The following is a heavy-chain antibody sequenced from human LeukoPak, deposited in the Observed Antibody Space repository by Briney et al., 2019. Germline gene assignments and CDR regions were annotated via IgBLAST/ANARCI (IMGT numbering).Heavy chain of an antibody. D-gene: IGHD3-10*01. CDR3: ARAPSRVRGVIIKSSNYYYYYYMDV. Sequence: GGSLRLSCAASGFTVSSNYMSWVRQAPGKGLEWVSVIYSGGSTYYADSVKGRFTISRDNSKNTLYLQMNSRRAEDTAVYYCARAPSRVRGVIIKSSNYYYYYYMDVWGKGTTVTVSS. CDR2: IYSGGST. CDR1: GFTVSSNY. J-gene: IGHJ6*03. V-gene: IGHV3-53*01.